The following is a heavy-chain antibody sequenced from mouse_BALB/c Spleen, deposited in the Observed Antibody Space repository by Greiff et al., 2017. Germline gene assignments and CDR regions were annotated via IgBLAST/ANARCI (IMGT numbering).Heavy chain of an antibody. CDR3: TRSYGNYEAWFAY. J-gene: IGHJ3*01. Sequence: QVQLQQSGAELVRPGASVTLSCKASGYTFTDYEMNWVKQTPVHGLEWIGAIDTETGGTAYNQKFKGKATLTADKSSSTAYMELRSLTSEDSAVYYCTRSYGNYEAWFAYWGQGTLVTVSA. D-gene: IGHD2-1*01. V-gene: IGHV1-15*01. CDR1: GYTFTDYE. CDR2: IDTETGGT.